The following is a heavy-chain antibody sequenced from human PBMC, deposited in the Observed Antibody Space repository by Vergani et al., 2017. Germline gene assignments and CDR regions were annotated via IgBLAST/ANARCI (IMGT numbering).Heavy chain of an antibody. CDR3: ARVEDAFDI. Sequence: QVQLQESGPGLLKPSETLSLTCAVSGYSISSGYYWGWIRQPPGKGLEWIGSIYHSGSTYYNPSLKSRVTISVDTSKNQFSLKLSSVTAADTAVYYCARVEDAFDIWGQGTMVTVSS. CDR2: IYHSGST. V-gene: IGHV4-38-2*01. J-gene: IGHJ3*02. CDR1: GYSISSGYY. D-gene: IGHD3-3*01.